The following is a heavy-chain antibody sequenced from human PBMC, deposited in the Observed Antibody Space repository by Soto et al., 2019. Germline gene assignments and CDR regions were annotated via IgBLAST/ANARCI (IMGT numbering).Heavy chain of an antibody. Sequence: QVQLVQSGAEVKKPGASVKVSCKASGYTFTSYDINWVRQATGQGLEWMGWMNPNSGNTGYAQKFQGRVAMTRNTSISRVYEELSSLGTEDTEVSYCAEGGYDILTGYYNRYDYCGMDVWGQGTTVSVSS. CDR3: AEGGYDILTGYYNRYDYCGMDV. CDR2: MNPNSGNT. CDR1: GYTFTSYD. D-gene: IGHD3-9*01. V-gene: IGHV1-8*01. J-gene: IGHJ6*02.